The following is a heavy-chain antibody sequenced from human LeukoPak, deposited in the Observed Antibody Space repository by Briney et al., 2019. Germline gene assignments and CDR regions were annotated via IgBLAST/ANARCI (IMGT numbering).Heavy chain of an antibody. CDR3: ARPKKRQQPNWFDP. J-gene: IGHJ5*02. V-gene: IGHV4-39*07. CDR1: GGSISSGSYY. Sequence: PSETLSLTCTVSGGSISSGSYYWSWIRQPPGKGLEWIGEINHSGSTNYNPSLKSRVTISVDTSKNQFSLKLSSVTAADTAVYYCARPKKRQQPNWFDPWGQGTLVTVSS. CDR2: INHSGST. D-gene: IGHD6-13*01.